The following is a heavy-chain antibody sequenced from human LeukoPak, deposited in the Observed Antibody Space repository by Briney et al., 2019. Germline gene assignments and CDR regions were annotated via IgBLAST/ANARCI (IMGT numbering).Heavy chain of an antibody. V-gene: IGHV1-46*01. CDR1: GYTFTSYY. J-gene: IGHJ4*02. D-gene: IGHD3-9*01. Sequence: GASVKVSCKASGYTFTSYYMHWVRQAPGQGLEWMGIINPSGGSTSYAQKFQGRVTVTRDTSTSTVYMELSSLRSEDTAVYYCARDGRQNFDWLSPNDYWGQGTLVTVSS. CDR2: INPSGGST. CDR3: ARDGRQNFDWLSPNDY.